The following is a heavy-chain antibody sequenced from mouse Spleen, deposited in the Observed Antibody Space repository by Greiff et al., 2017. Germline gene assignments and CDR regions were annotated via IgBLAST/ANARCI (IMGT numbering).Heavy chain of an antibody. V-gene: IGHV14-4*01. CDR2: IDPENGDT. J-gene: IGHJ2*01. Sequence: VQLKESGAELVRPGASVKLSCTASGFNIKDDYMHWVKQRPEQGLEWIGWIDPENGDTEYASKFQGKATITADTSSNTAYLQLSSLTSEDTAVYYCTRGNRFDYWGQGTTLTVSS. CDR3: TRGNRFDY. CDR1: GFNIKDDY. D-gene: IGHD2-1*01.